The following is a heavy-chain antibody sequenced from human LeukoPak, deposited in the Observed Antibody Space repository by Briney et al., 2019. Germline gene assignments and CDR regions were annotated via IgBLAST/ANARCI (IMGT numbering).Heavy chain of an antibody. CDR1: GYTLTELS. CDR3: ARDGSRVAHRPELYFDY. Sequence: ASVKVSCKVSGYTLTELSMHWVRQAPGKGLEWMGGFDPEDGETIYAQKFQGRVTMTEDTSTDTAYMELSSLRSEDTAVYYCARDGSRVAHRPELYFDYWGQGTLVTVSS. CDR2: FDPEDGET. J-gene: IGHJ4*02. D-gene: IGHD1-26*01. V-gene: IGHV1-24*01.